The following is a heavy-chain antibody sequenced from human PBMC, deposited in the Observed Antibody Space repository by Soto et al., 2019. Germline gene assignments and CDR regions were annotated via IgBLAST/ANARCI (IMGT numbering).Heavy chain of an antibody. Sequence: PSETLSLTCAVYGGSFSGYYWSWIRQPPGKGLEWIGEINHSGSTNYSPSLKSRVTISVDTSKNQFSLKLSSVTAADTAVYYCARAALRGPKKYGMDVWGQGTTVTVSS. D-gene: IGHD3-16*01. CDR2: INHSGST. CDR3: ARAALRGPKKYGMDV. J-gene: IGHJ6*02. CDR1: GGSFSGYY. V-gene: IGHV4-34*01.